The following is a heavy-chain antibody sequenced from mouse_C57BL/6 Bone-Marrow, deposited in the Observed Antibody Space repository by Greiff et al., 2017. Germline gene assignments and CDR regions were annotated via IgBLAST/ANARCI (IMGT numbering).Heavy chain of an antibody. Sequence: EVHLVESGEGLVKPGGSLKLSCAASGFTFSSYAMSWVRQTPETRLEWVAYISSGGDYIYYAETVKGRFTISGDNARNTLYLQMSSLKSEDTAIYYCTRGHYGSSFDYWGQGTTLTVSS. D-gene: IGHD1-1*01. V-gene: IGHV5-9-1*02. J-gene: IGHJ2*01. CDR3: TRGHYGSSFDY. CDR2: ISSGGDYI. CDR1: GFTFSSYA.